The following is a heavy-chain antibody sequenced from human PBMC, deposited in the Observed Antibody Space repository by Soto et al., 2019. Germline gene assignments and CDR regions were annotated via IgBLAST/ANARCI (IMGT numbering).Heavy chain of an antibody. V-gene: IGHV3-23*01. CDR3: AKVPAAILVYYYCMDV. Sequence: EVQLLESGGGLVQPGGSLRLSCAASGFTFSSYAMSWVRQAPGKGLEWVSAISGSGGSTYYADSVKGRFTISRDNSKNTLYLQMNSLRAEDTAVYYCAKVPAAILVYYYCMDVWGKGTTVTVSS. CDR2: ISGSGGST. D-gene: IGHD2-2*01. CDR1: GFTFSSYA. J-gene: IGHJ6*03.